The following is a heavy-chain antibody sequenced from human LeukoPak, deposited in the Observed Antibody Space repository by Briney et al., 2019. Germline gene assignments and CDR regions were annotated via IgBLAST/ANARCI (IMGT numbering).Heavy chain of an antibody. V-gene: IGHV3-53*01. Sequence: GGSLRLSCAASGFTLSSNYMSWVRQAPGKGLEGVSVIYSGGSTYYADSVKGRFTISRDNSKNTLYLQMNSLRAEDTAVYYCVGVAATWNWFDPWGQGTLVTVSS. CDR3: VGVAATWNWFDP. J-gene: IGHJ5*02. CDR2: IYSGGST. D-gene: IGHD2-15*01. CDR1: GFTLSSNY.